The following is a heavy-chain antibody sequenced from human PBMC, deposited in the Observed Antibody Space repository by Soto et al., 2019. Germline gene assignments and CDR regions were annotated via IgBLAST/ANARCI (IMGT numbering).Heavy chain of an antibody. Sequence: GGSLRLSCAASGFTFSSYGMHWVRQAPGKGLEWVAVISYDGSNKYYADSVKGRFTISRDNSKNTLYLQMNSLRAEDTAVYYCAKNTFEGVTAFDFDYWGQGT. D-gene: IGHD3-16*01. J-gene: IGHJ4*02. V-gene: IGHV3-30*18. CDR1: GFTFSSYG. CDR3: AKNTFEGVTAFDFDY. CDR2: ISYDGSNK.